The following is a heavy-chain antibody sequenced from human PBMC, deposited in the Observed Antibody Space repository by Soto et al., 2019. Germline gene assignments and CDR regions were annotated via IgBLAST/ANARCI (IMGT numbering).Heavy chain of an antibody. J-gene: IGHJ4*02. D-gene: IGHD4-17*01. CDR2: INHSGST. CDR1: GGSFSGYY. V-gene: IGHV4-34*01. Sequence: PSETLSLTCAVYGGSFSGYYWSWIRQPPGKGLEWIGEINHSGSTNYNPSLKSRVTISVDTSKNQFSLKLSSVTAADTAVYYGERGGTVNIFDYWGQGTLVTVSS. CDR3: ERGGTVNIFDY.